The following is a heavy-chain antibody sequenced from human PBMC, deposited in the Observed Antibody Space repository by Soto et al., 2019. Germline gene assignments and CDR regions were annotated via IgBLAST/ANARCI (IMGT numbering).Heavy chain of an antibody. J-gene: IGHJ6*02. V-gene: IGHV4-4*02. CDR2: IYHSGST. D-gene: IGHD3-10*02. Sequence: QVQLQESGPGLVKPSGTLSLTCAVSGGSISSSNWWSWVRQPPGKGLEWIGEIYHSGSTNYNPSLESRVTISVDKSKNQFSLKLSSVTAADTAVYYGASVRGGYYYAMDVWGQGTTVTVSS. CDR3: ASVRGGYYYAMDV. CDR1: GGSISSSNW.